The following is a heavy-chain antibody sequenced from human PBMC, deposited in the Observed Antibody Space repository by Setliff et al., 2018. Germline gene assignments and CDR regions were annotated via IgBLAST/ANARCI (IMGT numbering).Heavy chain of an antibody. CDR3: ARTPAAGTGDAFDI. CDR1: GGSGDYY. D-gene: IGHD6-13*01. CDR2: ISNSGST. V-gene: IGHV4-30-4*08. Sequence: SLTCTVSGGSGDYYWSWIRQPPGKGLEWIGYISNSGSTYYKSSLKSRLTISIDTSKSQFSLKLGSVTAADTAMYYCARTPAAGTGDAFDIWGQGTMVTVSS. J-gene: IGHJ3*02.